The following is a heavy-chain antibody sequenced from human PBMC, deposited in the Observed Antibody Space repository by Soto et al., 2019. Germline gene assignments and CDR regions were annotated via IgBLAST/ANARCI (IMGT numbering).Heavy chain of an antibody. CDR3: ARGLVGAIVRVFDY. V-gene: IGHV3-7*01. CDR2: IKQDGSEK. CDR1: GFTFSSYW. Sequence: EVQLVESGGGLDQRGGSLRLSCAASGFTFSSYWMSWVRQAPGKGLEWVANIKQDGSEKYYVDSVKGRFTISRDNAKNSLYLQMNSLRAEDTAVYYCARGLVGAIVRVFDYWGQGTLVTVSS. J-gene: IGHJ4*02. D-gene: IGHD1-26*01.